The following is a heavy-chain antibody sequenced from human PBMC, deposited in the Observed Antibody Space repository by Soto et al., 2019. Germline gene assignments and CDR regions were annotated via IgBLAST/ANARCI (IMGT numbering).Heavy chain of an antibody. CDR3: ARDRPGIAVAGDGCDP. CDR1: GYTFTSYG. D-gene: IGHD6-19*01. CDR2: ISAYNGNT. J-gene: IGHJ5*02. Sequence: GASVKVSCKASGYTFTSYGISWVRQAPGQGLEWMGWISAYNGNTNYAQKLQGRVTMTTDTSTSTAYMELRSLRSDDTAVYYCARDRPGIAVAGDGCDPWGQGTLVTVSS. V-gene: IGHV1-18*01.